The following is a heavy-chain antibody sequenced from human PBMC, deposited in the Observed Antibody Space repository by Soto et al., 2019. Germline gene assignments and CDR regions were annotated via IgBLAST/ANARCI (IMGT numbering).Heavy chain of an antibody. D-gene: IGHD3-16*01. Sequence: QVPLVQSGAEVKKTGSSVKVSCKTSGGTFSTFGISWVRQAPGQGLEWMGGIIPFFGTAEYSQKFEDRITITAEESTNTGYMDVRSLTSEDRAIYYCARTAPMDAGDKYYYDFWGQGALVTVSS. J-gene: IGHJ4*02. CDR1: GGTFSTFG. CDR2: IIPFFGTA. V-gene: IGHV1-69*01. CDR3: ARTAPMDAGDKYYYDF.